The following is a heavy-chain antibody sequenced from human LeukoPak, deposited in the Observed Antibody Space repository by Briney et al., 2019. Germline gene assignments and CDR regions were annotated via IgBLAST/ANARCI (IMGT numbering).Heavy chain of an antibody. CDR2: INPNSGGT. Sequence: GASVKVSCKASGYTFTGYYMHWVRQAPGQGLEWMGWINPNSGGTNYAQKFQGRVTMTRDTSISTAYMELSRLRSDDTAVYYCARGGAWSGYSYYFDYWGQGTLVTVSS. D-gene: IGHD3-3*01. J-gene: IGHJ4*02. CDR3: ARGGAWSGYSYYFDY. V-gene: IGHV1-2*02. CDR1: GYTFTGYY.